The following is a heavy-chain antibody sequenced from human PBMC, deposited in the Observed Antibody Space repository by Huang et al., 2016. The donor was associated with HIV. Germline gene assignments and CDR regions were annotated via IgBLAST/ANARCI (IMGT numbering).Heavy chain of an antibody. CDR3: ARMPTPSYYDTWSLSPVEEDFFYYNLDV. Sequence: QVRLEQWGQGLLKPSETLSLTCAVYGASFNTYYWSWVRQSPAKGLEWIGELKPGGSINENPSLKRRVTRTVDTSKNQFYLKFRAMTAADAAIDYCARMPTPSYYDTWSLSPVEEDFFYYNLDVWGQGTPVSVSS. CDR2: LKPGGSI. V-gene: IGHV4-34*02. D-gene: IGHD3-3*01. J-gene: IGHJ6*02. CDR1: GASFNTYY.